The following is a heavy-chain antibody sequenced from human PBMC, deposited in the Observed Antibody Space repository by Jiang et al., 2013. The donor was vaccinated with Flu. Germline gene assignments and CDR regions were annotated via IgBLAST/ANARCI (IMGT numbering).Heavy chain of an antibody. D-gene: IGHD5-24*01. CDR1: GFSLSTSGMC. CDR3: ARIHRDGYNKPYYFDY. Sequence: KPTQTLTLTCTFSGFSLSTSGMCVSWIRQPPGKALEWLALIDWDDDKYYSTSLKTRLTISKDTSKNQVVLTMTNMDPVDTATYYCARIHRDGYNKPYYFDYWGQGTLVTVSS. CDR2: IDWDDDK. J-gene: IGHJ4*02. V-gene: IGHV2-70*01.